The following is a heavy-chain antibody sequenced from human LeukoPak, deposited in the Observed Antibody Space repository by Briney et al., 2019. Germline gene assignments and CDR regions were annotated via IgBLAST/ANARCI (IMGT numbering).Heavy chain of an antibody. D-gene: IGHD3-22*01. Sequence: GASVKVSRKASGYTFTSYGISWVRQAPGQGLDWMGWISAYNGNTNYAQKLQGRVTMTTDTSTRTVYMELRSLRSDDTAVYYCAQERHFEGYFWFDPWGQGTLVTVSS. CDR3: AQERHFEGYFWFDP. CDR2: ISAYNGNT. J-gene: IGHJ5*02. CDR1: GYTFTSYG. V-gene: IGHV1-18*01.